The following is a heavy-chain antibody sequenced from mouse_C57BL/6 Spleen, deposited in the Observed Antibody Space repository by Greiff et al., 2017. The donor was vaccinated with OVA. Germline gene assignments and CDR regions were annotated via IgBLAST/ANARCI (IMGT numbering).Heavy chain of an antibody. CDR1: GFTFSDYY. Sequence: EVKLVESEGGLVQPGSSMKLSCTASGFTFSDYYMAWVRQVPEKGLEWVANINSDGSSTYYLDSLKSRFIISRDNAKNILYLKMSSLKSEDTATYYCARYQGNSYYFDYWGQGTTLTVSS. V-gene: IGHV5-16*01. D-gene: IGHD2-1*01. CDR2: INSDGSST. J-gene: IGHJ2*01. CDR3: ARYQGNSYYFDY.